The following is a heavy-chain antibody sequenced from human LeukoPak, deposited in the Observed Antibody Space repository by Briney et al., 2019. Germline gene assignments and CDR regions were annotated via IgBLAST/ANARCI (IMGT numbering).Heavy chain of an antibody. D-gene: IGHD3-10*01. CDR2: ISAYNGNT. CDR1: GYTFTSYG. Sequence: ASVKVSCKASGYTFTSYGISWVRQAPGQGLEWMGWISAYNGNTNYAQKLQGRVTMTTDTSTSTAYMELSSLRSEDTAVYYCARARYYYGSGSYGNWFDPWGQGTLVTVSS. J-gene: IGHJ5*02. CDR3: ARARYYYGSGSYGNWFDP. V-gene: IGHV1-18*01.